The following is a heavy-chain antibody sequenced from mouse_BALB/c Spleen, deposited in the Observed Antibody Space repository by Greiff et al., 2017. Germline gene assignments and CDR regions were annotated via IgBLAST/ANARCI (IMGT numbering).Heavy chain of an antibody. CDR3: AREGLLRDYAMDY. D-gene: IGHD2-3*01. Sequence: QVQLQQSGPGLVAPSQSLSITCTVSGFSLTGYGVNWVRQPPGKGLEWLGMIWGDGSTDYNSALKSRLSISKDNSKSQVFLKMNSLQTDDTARYYCAREGLLRDYAMDYWGQGTSVTVSS. CDR2: IWGDGST. J-gene: IGHJ4*01. CDR1: GFSLTGYG. V-gene: IGHV2-6-7*01.